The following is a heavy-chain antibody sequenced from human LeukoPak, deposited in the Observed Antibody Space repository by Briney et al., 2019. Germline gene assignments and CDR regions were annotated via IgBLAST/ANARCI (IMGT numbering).Heavy chain of an antibody. CDR2: FIGSGGST. Sequence: PSETLSLTCTASGFTFSSYAMSWVGQAPGKGLDWVSAFIGSGGSTYYADSLKGRFTISRDNPKNTLYLQMNSLRAEDTAVYYCAKPLLVTTIYYFDYWGQGALVTVSS. CDR3: AKPLLVTTIYYFDY. J-gene: IGHJ4*02. V-gene: IGHV3-23*01. CDR1: GFTFSSYA. D-gene: IGHD5-12*01.